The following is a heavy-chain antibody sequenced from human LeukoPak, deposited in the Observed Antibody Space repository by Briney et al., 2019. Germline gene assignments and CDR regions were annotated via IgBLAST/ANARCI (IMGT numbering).Heavy chain of an antibody. J-gene: IGHJ6*03. Sequence: ASVKVSCKASGYTFTSHYMHWVRQAPGQGLEWMGIINPSGGSTSYAPKFQGRVTMTRDTSTSTVYMELSSLRSEDTAVYYCARGYCSSTSCFLYYYYMDVRGKETTVTVSS. D-gene: IGHD2-2*01. CDR1: GYTFTSHY. CDR3: ARGYCSSTSCFLYYYYMDV. CDR2: INPSGGST. V-gene: IGHV1-46*01.